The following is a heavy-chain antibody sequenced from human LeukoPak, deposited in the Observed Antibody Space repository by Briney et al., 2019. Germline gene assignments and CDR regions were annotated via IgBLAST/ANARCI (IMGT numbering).Heavy chain of an antibody. Sequence: PSGTLSLTCAVSGGSISSSNWWSWVRQPPGKGLEWIGEIYHSGSTNYNPSLKSRVTISVDKSKNQFSLKLSSVTAADTAVYYCARDVKRATAAGYYYYMDVWGKGTTVTVSS. CDR2: IYHSGST. CDR1: GGSISSSNW. J-gene: IGHJ6*03. CDR3: ARDVKRATAAGYYYYMDV. V-gene: IGHV4-4*02. D-gene: IGHD6-13*01.